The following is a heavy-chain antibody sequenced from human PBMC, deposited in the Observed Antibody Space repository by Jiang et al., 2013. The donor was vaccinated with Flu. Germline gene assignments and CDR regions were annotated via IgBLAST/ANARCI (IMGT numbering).Heavy chain of an antibody. Sequence: GPGLVKPSETLSLTCTVSSGSISSYYWSWIRQPPGKGLEWIGYIYYSGSTNYNPSLKSRVTVSVDTSKNQFSLKLTSVTAADTAVYYCARVAPNRRYCTGGSCYFDYWGQGTLVTVSS. CDR3: ARVAPNRRYCTGGSCYFDY. CDR1: SGSISSYY. CDR2: IYYSGST. D-gene: IGHD2-15*01. J-gene: IGHJ4*02. V-gene: IGHV4-59*13.